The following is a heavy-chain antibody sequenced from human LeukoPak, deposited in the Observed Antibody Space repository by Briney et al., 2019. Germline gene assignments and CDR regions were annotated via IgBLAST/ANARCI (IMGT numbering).Heavy chain of an antibody. Sequence: TSETLSLTCTVSGGSISSYYWSWIRQPPGKGLEWIGYSYYSGSTNYNPSLKSRVTISVDTSKNQFSLKLSSVTAADTAVYYCARHSRGYDFPATYYYYYYMDVWGKGTTVTVSS. V-gene: IGHV4-59*08. CDR1: GGSISSYY. D-gene: IGHD5-12*01. CDR3: ARHSRGYDFPATYYYYYYMDV. CDR2: SYYSGST. J-gene: IGHJ6*03.